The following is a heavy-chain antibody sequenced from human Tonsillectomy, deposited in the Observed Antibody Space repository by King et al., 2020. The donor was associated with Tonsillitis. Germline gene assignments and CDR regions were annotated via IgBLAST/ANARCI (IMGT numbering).Heavy chain of an antibody. D-gene: IGHD1-26*01. Sequence: VQLVESGGGLVQPGGSLRLSCAASGFTFSSYSMSWVRQAPGKGLEWVSTISGSGGTTYDAGSVKGRFTISRDNSKNTLCLQMNSLTAGDTAVYFCAKGGIATSGTYGRYFDLWGRGTPVTVSS. J-gene: IGHJ2*01. V-gene: IGHV3-23*04. CDR3: AKGGIATSGTYGRYFDL. CDR1: GFTFSSYS. CDR2: ISGSGGTT.